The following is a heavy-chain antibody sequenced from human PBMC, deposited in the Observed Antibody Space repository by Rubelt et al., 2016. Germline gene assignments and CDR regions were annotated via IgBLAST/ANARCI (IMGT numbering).Heavy chain of an antibody. J-gene: IGHJ4*02. CDR2: INHGGST. D-gene: IGHD2-15*01. V-gene: IGHV4-34*01. CDR3: ARPKYCSGGSCNSALDN. Sequence: QVQLQQWGAGLLKPSETLSLTCAVYGGSFSGYYWSWIRQPPGKGLEWIGEINHGGSTNYNPSLKSRVTISVDTSKTQFSLKVSSVTAADTAVYYCARPKYCSGGSCNSALDNWGQGTLVTVSS. CDR1: GGSFSGYY.